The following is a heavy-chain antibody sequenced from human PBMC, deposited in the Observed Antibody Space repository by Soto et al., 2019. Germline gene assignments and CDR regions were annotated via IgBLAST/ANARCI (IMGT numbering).Heavy chain of an antibody. CDR1: GYTFTSYG. CDR3: ARDSTNYDFWSGYTFDS. J-gene: IGHJ4*02. V-gene: IGHV1-18*04. D-gene: IGHD3-3*01. Sequence: ASVKVSCKASGYTFTSYGISWVRQAPGQGLESMGWISAYNGNTNYAQKLQGRVTMTTDTSTSTAYMELRRLRSDDTAVYYCARDSTNYDFWSGYTFDSWGQGTLVTVSS. CDR2: ISAYNGNT.